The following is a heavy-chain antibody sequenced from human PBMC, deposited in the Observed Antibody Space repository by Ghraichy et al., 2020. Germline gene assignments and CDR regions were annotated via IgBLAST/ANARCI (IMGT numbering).Heavy chain of an antibody. J-gene: IGHJ6*02. CDR1: GFTFSSYW. CDR3: AREGGVLGAAIPHYYYGMDV. CDR2: IKQDGSEK. Sequence: GGSLRLSCAASGFTFSSYWMSWVRQAPGKGLEWVANIKQDGSEKYYVDSVKGRFTISRDNAKNSLYLQMNSLRAEDTAVYYCAREGGVLGAAIPHYYYGMDVWGQGTTVTVSS. D-gene: IGHD2-21*02. V-gene: IGHV3-7*01.